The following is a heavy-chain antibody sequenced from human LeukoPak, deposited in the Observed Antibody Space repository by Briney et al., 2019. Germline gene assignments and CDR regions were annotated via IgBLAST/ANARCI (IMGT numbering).Heavy chain of an antibody. CDR1: GFXFTTNA. Sequence: GGSLRLSCAASGFXFTTNAISWVRQAPGKGLEWVSAISGRTGATYYADSVKGRFTISRDNAKNSLYLQMNSLRDEDTAVYYCARKVRGVIPIYYYGMDVWGQGTTVTVSS. CDR3: ARKVRGVIPIYYYGMDV. J-gene: IGHJ6*02. D-gene: IGHD3-10*01. CDR2: ISGRTGAT. V-gene: IGHV3-23*01.